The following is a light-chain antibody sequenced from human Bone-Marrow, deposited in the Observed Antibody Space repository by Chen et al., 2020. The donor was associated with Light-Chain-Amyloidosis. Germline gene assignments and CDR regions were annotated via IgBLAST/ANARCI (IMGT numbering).Light chain of an antibody. Sequence: SSVLTQPSSVSVAPGQTATIACGGNNIGSTSVHWYQQTPGQAPLLVAYDDSDRPSGIPERLSGSNSGNTATLTISRVEAGDEADYYGQVWDRSSDRPVFGGGTKLTVL. CDR3: QVWDRSSDRPV. J-gene: IGLJ3*02. CDR2: DDS. V-gene: IGLV3-21*02. CDR1: NIGSTS.